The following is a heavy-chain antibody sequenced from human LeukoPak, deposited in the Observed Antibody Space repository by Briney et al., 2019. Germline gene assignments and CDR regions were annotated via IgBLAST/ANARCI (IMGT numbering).Heavy chain of an antibody. V-gene: IGHV4-38-2*02. J-gene: IGHJ5*02. CDR2: IYHSGST. CDR3: ARGGSSYSYGRNWFDP. Sequence: KPSETLSLTCTVSGYSISSGYYWGWIRQPPGKGLEWIGSIYHSGSTYYNPSLKSRVTISVDTSKNQFSLKLSSVTAADTAVYYCARGGSSYSYGRNWFDPWGQGTLVTVSS. D-gene: IGHD5-18*01. CDR1: GYSISSGYY.